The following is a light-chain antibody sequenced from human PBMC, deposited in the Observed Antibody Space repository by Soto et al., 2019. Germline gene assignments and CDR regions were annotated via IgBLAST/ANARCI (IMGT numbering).Light chain of an antibody. CDR2: WAS. Sequence: DIVMTQSPDSLPVSLGERATINCKSSQSVLYSSNNKNYLAWYQQKPGQPPKLLIYWASTRASGVPDRFSGSGSGTDFTLTISSLQAEDVAVYYCQQYYSTPRTFGQGTKVEIK. V-gene: IGKV4-1*01. J-gene: IGKJ1*01. CDR3: QQYYSTPRT. CDR1: QSVLYSSNNKNY.